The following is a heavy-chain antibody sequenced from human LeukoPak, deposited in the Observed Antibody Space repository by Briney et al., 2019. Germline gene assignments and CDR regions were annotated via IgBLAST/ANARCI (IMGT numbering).Heavy chain of an antibody. V-gene: IGHV3-48*02. Sequence: RAGGPLRLSCAASGFTFSSYSMNWVRQAPGKGLEWVSHITASGTAMFYADSVKGRFTISRDNAKNSLYLQMNSLRDEDTAVYYCASSGSYRFDYWGQGTLVTVSS. CDR3: ASSGSYRFDY. CDR1: GFTFSSYS. D-gene: IGHD1-26*01. J-gene: IGHJ4*02. CDR2: ITASGTAM.